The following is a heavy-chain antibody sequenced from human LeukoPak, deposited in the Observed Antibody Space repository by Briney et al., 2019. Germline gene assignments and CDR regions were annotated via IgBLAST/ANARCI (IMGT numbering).Heavy chain of an antibody. CDR1: VYTFPSYY. Sequence: GPSGKVSGRASVYTFPSYYMHGVRQPPGQGLEWGGILNPSGGNTGYAKKFQGRVTMTRDTSTSTVYMELSSLRSDDTAVYYCARSALYCSGGSCFLDYWGQGTLVTVSS. CDR2: LNPSGGNT. J-gene: IGHJ4*02. V-gene: IGHV1-46*01. D-gene: IGHD2-15*01. CDR3: ARSALYCSGGSCFLDY.